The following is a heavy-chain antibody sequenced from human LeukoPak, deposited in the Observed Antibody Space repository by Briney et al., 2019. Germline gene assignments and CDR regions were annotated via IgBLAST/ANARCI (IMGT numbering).Heavy chain of an antibody. J-gene: IGHJ4*02. D-gene: IGHD1-26*01. CDR2: IYAGGDT. CDR3: ARDGAGNSDY. V-gene: IGHV3-66*01. CDR1: GFTVSNNY. Sequence: GGSLRLSRAASGFTVSNNYMSWVRQAPGKGLEWVSVIYAGGDTFYADSVRGRFTVSRDNYRNRLYLQMNSLRAEDTAIYYCARDGAGNSDYWGQGTLVTVSS.